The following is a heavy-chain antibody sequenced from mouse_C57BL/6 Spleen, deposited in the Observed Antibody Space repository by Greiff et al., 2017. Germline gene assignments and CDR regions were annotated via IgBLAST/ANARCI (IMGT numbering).Heavy chain of an antibody. D-gene: IGHD1-1*01. CDR2: ISSGSSTI. CDR3: AMPSYYGSSSPWYFDV. V-gene: IGHV5-17*01. CDR1: GFTFRDYG. J-gene: IGHJ1*03. Sequence: EVQGVESGGGLVKPGGSLKLSCAASGFTFRDYGMHWVRQAPAKGLEWVAYISSGSSTIYYADTVKGRFTISRDNAKNTLFLQMTSLRSEDTAMYYCAMPSYYGSSSPWYFDVWGTVTTVTVSS.